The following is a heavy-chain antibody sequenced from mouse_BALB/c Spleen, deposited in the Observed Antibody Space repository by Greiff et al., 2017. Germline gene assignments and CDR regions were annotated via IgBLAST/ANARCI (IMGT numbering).Heavy chain of an antibody. D-gene: IGHD2-3*01. Sequence: QIQLQQSGAELMKPGASVKISCKATGYTFSSYWIEWVKQRPGHGLEWIGEILPGSGSTNYNEKFKGKATFTADTSSNTAYMQLSSLTSEDSAVYYCARSDDGYYDSAYWGQGTLVTVSA. CDR2: ILPGSGST. CDR1: GYTFSSYW. CDR3: ARSDDGYYDSAY. V-gene: IGHV1-9*01. J-gene: IGHJ3*01.